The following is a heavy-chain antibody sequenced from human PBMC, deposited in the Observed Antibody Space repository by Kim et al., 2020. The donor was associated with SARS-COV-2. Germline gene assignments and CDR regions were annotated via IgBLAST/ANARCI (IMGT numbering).Heavy chain of an antibody. CDR3: ARYLRDGYTNGGFDY. Sequence: PSFQGQVTISAAKSISTAYLQWSSLKASDTAMYYCARYLRDGYTNGGFDYWGQGTLVTVSS. D-gene: IGHD5-12*01. J-gene: IGHJ4*02. V-gene: IGHV5-51*01.